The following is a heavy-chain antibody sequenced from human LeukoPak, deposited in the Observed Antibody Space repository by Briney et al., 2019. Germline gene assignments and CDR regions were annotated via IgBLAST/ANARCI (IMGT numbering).Heavy chain of an antibody. J-gene: IGHJ4*02. CDR2: ISSSSSYI. CDR1: GFTFSSYS. V-gene: IGHV3-21*01. CDR3: ARDSGFHYFDY. Sequence: GSLRLSCAASGFTFSSYSMNWVRQAPGKGLEWVSSISSSSSYIYYADSVKGRFTISRDNAKNSLYLRMNSLRAEDTAVYYCARDSGFHYFDYWGQGTLVTVSS. D-gene: IGHD1-26*01.